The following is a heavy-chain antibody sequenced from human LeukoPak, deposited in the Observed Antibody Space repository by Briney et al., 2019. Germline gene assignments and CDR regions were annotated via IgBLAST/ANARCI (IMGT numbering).Heavy chain of an antibody. V-gene: IGHV4-31*03. CDR1: GVPINSPGYS. CDR2: ISYNGDT. D-gene: IGHD2/OR15-2a*01. Sequence: KASETLSLTCTVSGVPINSPGYSWTWIRQPPGKGLEWIGAISYNGDTSYNPSLKSRISISADASSNQFSLTLTSVTAADTAVYFCARDFLKTSSPDAHDIWGQGTMVIVSS. J-gene: IGHJ3*02. CDR3: ARDFLKTSSPDAHDI.